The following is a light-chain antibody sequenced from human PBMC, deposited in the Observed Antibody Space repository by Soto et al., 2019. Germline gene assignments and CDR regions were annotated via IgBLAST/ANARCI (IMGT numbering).Light chain of an antibody. J-gene: IGKJ4*01. CDR2: HTS. CDR1: QSISGN. CDR3: QRYDNWPLT. V-gene: IGKV3-15*01. Sequence: EIVMTQSPATLSVSPGESATLSCRASQSISGNLAWYQQKPGLAPRLLIYHTSTRATGVPARFSGSGSGTELSLTISSLQSEDSAVYYCQRYDNWPLTFGGGTKVEIK.